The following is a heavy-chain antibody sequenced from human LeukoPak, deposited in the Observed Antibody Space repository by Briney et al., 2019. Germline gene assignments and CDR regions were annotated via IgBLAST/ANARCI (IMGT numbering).Heavy chain of an antibody. V-gene: IGHV4-59*01. CDR2: IYYRGST. CDR3: ARYGSTDAFDI. Sequence: SETLSLTCTFSGGSISSYYWSWIRQPPWRGREWVGYIYYRGSTNYNPSLKSRVTISVDTSKNQSALKLSSVPAADTAVYYCARYGSTDAFDIWGQGTMVTVSS. J-gene: IGHJ3*02. CDR1: GGSISSYY. D-gene: IGHD4-17*01.